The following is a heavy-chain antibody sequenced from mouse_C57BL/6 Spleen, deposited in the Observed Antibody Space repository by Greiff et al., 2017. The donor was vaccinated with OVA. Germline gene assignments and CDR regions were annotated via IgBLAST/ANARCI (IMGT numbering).Heavy chain of an antibody. CDR2: ILPGSGST. CDR1: GYTFTGYW. V-gene: IGHV1-9*01. J-gene: IGHJ2*01. Sequence: VMLVESGAELMKPGASVKLSCKATGYTFTGYWIEWVKQRPGHGLEWIGEILPGSGSTNYNQKFKGKATLTVDTSSSTAYMQLSSLTSEDSAVYYCARGAWDVGFDYWGQGTTLTVSS. D-gene: IGHD4-1*01. CDR3: ARGAWDVGFDY.